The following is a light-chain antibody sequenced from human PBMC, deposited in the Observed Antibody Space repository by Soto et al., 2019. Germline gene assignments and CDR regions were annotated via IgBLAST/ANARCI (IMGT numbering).Light chain of an antibody. CDR2: GAS. CDR1: QSVSRI. V-gene: IGKV3-15*01. CDR3: QQYDKWPPT. Sequence: EIVMTQSPATLSLSPGERTTLSCRASQSVSRILAWYQQKPGQAPRLLIYGASTRATGIPVRFSGSGSGTEFTLTISSLQSEDFAVYYCQQYDKWPPTFGQGTKVEIK. J-gene: IGKJ1*01.